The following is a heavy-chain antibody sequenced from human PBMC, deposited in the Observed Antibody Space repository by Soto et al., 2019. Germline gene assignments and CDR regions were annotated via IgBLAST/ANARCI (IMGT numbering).Heavy chain of an antibody. CDR3: ARGYCTNGVCYSGHY. D-gene: IGHD2-8*01. J-gene: IGHJ4*02. CDR2: IIPIFGTA. CDR1: GGTFSSYA. V-gene: IGHV1-69*06. Sequence: GASVKVSCKASGGTFSSYAISWVRQAPGQGLEWMGGIIPIFGTANYAQKFQGRVTITADKSTSTAYMELSSLRSEDTAVYYCARGYCTNGVCYSGHYWGQGTLVTVSS.